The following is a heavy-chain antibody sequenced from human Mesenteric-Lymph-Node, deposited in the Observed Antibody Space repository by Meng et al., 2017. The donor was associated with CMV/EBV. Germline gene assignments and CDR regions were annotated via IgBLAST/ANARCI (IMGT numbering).Heavy chain of an antibody. CDR3: ARGRGYYNRSWFDP. V-gene: IGHV4-39*07. CDR2: IYYSGST. CDR1: GGSITSSSYY. Sequence: SETLSLTCTVSGGSITSSSYYWGWIRQPPGKGLEWIANIYYSGSTYYNPSLKSRVTISVDTSKNQFSLKLSSVTAADTAVYYCARGRGYYNRSWFDPWGQGTLVTVSS. D-gene: IGHD1-26*01. J-gene: IGHJ5*02.